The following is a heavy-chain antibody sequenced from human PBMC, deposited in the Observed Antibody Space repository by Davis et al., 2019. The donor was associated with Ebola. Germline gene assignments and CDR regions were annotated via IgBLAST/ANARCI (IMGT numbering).Heavy chain of an antibody. CDR3: ARARFGVVSNYYYYYGMDV. Sequence: GSLRLSCAVYGGSFSGYYWSWIRQPPGKGLEWIGEINHSGSTNYNPSLKSRVTISVDTSKNQFSLKLSSVTAADTAVYYCARARFGVVSNYYYYYGMDVWGQGTTVTVSS. CDR1: GGSFSGYY. D-gene: IGHD3-3*01. J-gene: IGHJ6*02. V-gene: IGHV4-34*01. CDR2: INHSGST.